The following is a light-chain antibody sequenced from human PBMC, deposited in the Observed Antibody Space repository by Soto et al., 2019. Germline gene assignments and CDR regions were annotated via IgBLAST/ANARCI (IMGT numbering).Light chain of an antibody. CDR1: QSVSSSY. Sequence: EIVLTQSPATLSLSPGERATLSCGASQSVSSSYLAWYQQKPGLAPRLLIYDASSRATGIPDRFSGSGSGTDFTLTISRLEPEDFAVDYCQQYGSSPKWTFSQGTKVEIK. CDR3: QQYGSSPKWT. J-gene: IGKJ1*01. CDR2: DAS. V-gene: IGKV3D-20*01.